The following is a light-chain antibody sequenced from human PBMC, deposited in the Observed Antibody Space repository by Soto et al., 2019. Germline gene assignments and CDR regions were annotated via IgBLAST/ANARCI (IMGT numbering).Light chain of an antibody. V-gene: IGLV2-23*03. CDR3: CSYAGSSTFLDV. CDR1: SSDVGSYNL. CDR2: EGS. Sequence: QSVLTQPASVSGSPGQSITISCTGTSSDVGSYNLVSWYQQHPGKAPKLMIYEGSKRPSGVSNRFSGSKSGNTASLTISGLQAEDEADYYCCSYAGSSTFLDVFGGVTKLTVL. J-gene: IGLJ2*01.